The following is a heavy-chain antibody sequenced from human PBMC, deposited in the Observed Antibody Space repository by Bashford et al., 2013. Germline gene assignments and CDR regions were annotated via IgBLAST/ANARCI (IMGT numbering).Heavy chain of an antibody. CDR2: IYYSGST. J-gene: IGHJ2*01. V-gene: IGHV4-59*01. D-gene: IGHD5-24*01. CDR3: ARERXMATTHEKEWYFDL. CDR1: GGSISSYY. Sequence: SSETLSLTCTVSGGSISSYYWSWIRQPPGKGLEWIGYIYYSGSTNYNPSLKSRVTISVDTSKNQFSLKLSSVTAADTAVYYCARERXMATTHEKEWYFDLWGRGTLVTVSS.